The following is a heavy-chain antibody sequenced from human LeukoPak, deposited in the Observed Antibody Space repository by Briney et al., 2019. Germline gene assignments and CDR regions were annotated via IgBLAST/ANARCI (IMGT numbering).Heavy chain of an antibody. Sequence: PGGSLRLSCAASGFTLSSCVMNWVRQAPGKGLEWVSTISGSGDSTYYAESVKGRFTVSRDNAKDSLYLQMNSLRAEDTAVYYCARALTTLTYEGYWGQGTLVTVSS. CDR3: ARALTTLTYEGY. J-gene: IGHJ4*02. V-gene: IGHV3-21*01. D-gene: IGHD1-1*01. CDR1: GFTLSSCV. CDR2: ISGSGDST.